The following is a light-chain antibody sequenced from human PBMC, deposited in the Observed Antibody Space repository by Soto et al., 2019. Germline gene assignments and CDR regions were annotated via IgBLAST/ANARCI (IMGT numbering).Light chain of an antibody. V-gene: IGLV2-23*01. CDR2: EGS. Sequence: QSALTQPASVSGSPGQSITISCTGTSSDVGSYNLVSWYQQHPGKAPKLMIYEGSKRPSGVSNRFSGSKSGNTASLTISWLQSEDEADYYCCSYAGSSPYVFGTGTKLTFL. J-gene: IGLJ1*01. CDR3: CSYAGSSPYV. CDR1: SSDVGSYNL.